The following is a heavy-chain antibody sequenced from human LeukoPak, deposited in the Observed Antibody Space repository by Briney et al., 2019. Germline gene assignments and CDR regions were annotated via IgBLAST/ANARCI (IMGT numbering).Heavy chain of an antibody. CDR1: GFTFSSYG. J-gene: IGHJ4*02. CDR3: AREKRDYGGKRGLDY. V-gene: IGHV3-33*01. D-gene: IGHD4-23*01. Sequence: TGGSLRLSCAASGFTFSSYGMHWVRQAPGKGLEWVAVIWYDGSNKYYAGSVKGRFTISRDNSKNTLYLQMNSLRAEDTAVYYCAREKRDYGGKRGLDYWGQGTLVTVSS. CDR2: IWYDGSNK.